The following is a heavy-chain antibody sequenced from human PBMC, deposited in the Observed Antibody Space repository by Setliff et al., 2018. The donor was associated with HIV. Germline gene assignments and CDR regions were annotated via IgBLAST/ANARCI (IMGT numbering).Heavy chain of an antibody. J-gene: IGHJ4*02. CDR3: ARVLRVAGANNPFAY. V-gene: IGHV7-4-1*02. D-gene: IGHD6-19*01. CDR1: GYAFTSYA. Sequence: ASVKVSCKASGYAFTSYAMNWVRQAPGQGLEWMGWSNTNTGNPTYAQGFTGRFVFSLDTSVSTAYLQISSLKAEDTAVYYCARVLRVAGANNPFAYWGQGTLVTVSS. CDR2: SNTNTGNP.